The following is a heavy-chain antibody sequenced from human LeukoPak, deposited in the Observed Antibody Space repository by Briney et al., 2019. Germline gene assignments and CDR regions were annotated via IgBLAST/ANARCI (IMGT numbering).Heavy chain of an antibody. CDR2: IYYSGST. J-gene: IGHJ4*02. D-gene: IGHD4-17*01. V-gene: IGHV4-59*01. CDR1: GGSISSYY. Sequence: SETLSLTCTVSGGSISSYYWSWIRQPPGKGLEWIGYIYYSGSTNYNPSLKSRVTISVDTSKNQFSLKLSSVTAADTAVYYCARAYGDRRYYFDYWGQGTLVTVPS. CDR3: ARAYGDRRYYFDY.